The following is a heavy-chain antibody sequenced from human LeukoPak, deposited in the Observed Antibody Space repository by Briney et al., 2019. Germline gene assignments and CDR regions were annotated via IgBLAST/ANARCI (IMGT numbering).Heavy chain of an antibody. V-gene: IGHV1-69*06. CDR2: IIPIFGTA. J-gene: IGHJ3*02. CDR1: GGTFSSYA. Sequence: SVKVSCKASGGTFSSYAISWVRQAPGQGLEWMGGIIPIFGTANYAQKFQGRVTITADKSTSTAYMELSSLRSEDTAVYYCARGSSRSPRDAFDIWGQGTMVSVSS. CDR3: ARGSSRSPRDAFDI.